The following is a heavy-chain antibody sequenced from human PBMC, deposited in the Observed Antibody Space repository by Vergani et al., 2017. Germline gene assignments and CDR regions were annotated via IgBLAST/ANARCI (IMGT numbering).Heavy chain of an antibody. V-gene: IGHV1-46*03. CDR3: SRPHGDILPPDPRRLDY. CDR1: GYTFTNYY. Sequence: QVLLVQSGAEVKKPGASVMVSCKTSGYTFTNYYIHWVRQAPGQGLEWMGIINPSGGSTTYAQQFQGRLTMTRETSTSTVYMDLSNLRSEDTAVYYCSRPHGDILPPDPRRLDYWGQGTLVTVSS. J-gene: IGHJ4*02. CDR2: INPSGGST.